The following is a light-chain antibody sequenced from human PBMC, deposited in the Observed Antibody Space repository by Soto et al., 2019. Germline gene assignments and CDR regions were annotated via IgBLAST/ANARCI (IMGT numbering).Light chain of an antibody. V-gene: IGKV4-1*01. CDR1: QSVLYNSNNKNY. CDR3: QQYYSTPWT. J-gene: IGKJ1*01. CDR2: WAS. Sequence: DIVMTQSPDSLAVSLGERATINCKSSQSVLYNSNNKNYLAWYQQKPGQPPKLLIYWASTRDSGVPDRFSGSGSGTDFTLTISSLQAEDVAVYYCQQYYSTPWTFGQGTKVEIK.